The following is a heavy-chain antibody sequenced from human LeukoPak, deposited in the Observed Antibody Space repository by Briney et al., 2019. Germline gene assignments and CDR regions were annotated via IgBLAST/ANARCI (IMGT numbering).Heavy chain of an antibody. CDR3: ARFGGGYGMDV. Sequence: PGGSLRLSCAASGFTFSSYSMNWVRQAPGKGLEWVSSISSSSSYIYYADSVKGRFTISRDNAKNSLYLQMSSLRAEDTAVYYCARFGGGYGMDVWGQGTTVTVSS. CDR2: ISSSSSYI. J-gene: IGHJ6*02. CDR1: GFTFSSYS. V-gene: IGHV3-21*06. D-gene: IGHD2-15*01.